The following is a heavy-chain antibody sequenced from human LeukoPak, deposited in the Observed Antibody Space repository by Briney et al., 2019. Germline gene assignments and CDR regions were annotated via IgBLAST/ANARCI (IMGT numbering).Heavy chain of an antibody. D-gene: IGHD3-10*01. J-gene: IGHJ5*02. CDR2: IYYSGST. V-gene: IGHV4-30-4*01. Sequence: PSETLSLTCSVSGGSISSGDHYWSWIRQPPGKRLEWIGNIYYSGSTNYNASFKSRITISVDTSRNEFSLKLTSVTAADTAVYFCARDSALLWFGELDSWGQGTVVTVSS. CDR1: GGSISSGDHY. CDR3: ARDSALLWFGELDS.